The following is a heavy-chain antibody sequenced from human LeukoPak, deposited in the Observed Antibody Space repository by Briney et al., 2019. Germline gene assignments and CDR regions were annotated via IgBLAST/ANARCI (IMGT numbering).Heavy chain of an antibody. CDR3: ARDQGGELTFDY. CDR1: GYTFTGYY. CDR2: INPNSGGT. J-gene: IGHJ4*02. D-gene: IGHD1-26*01. Sequence: ASVKVSCKASGYTFTGYYMHWVRQAPGQGLEWMGWINPNSGGTNYAQKFQGRVTMTRDTSISTAYMELSRPRSDDTAVYYCARDQGGELTFDYWGQGTLVTVSS. V-gene: IGHV1-2*02.